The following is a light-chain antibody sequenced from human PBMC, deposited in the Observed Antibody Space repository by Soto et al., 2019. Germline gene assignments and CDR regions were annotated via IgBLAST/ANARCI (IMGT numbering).Light chain of an antibody. J-gene: IGKJ3*01. Sequence: DIQMTQSPSSLSASVGDRVTITCRASQRVSIYLNWYQLKPGKAPKLLIYSASTLQGGVPSRFSGSGSGTAFSLTISSLQPEDFATYCCQQSYSIPFTFGPGTKVDIK. CDR2: SAS. V-gene: IGKV1-39*01. CDR1: QRVSIY. CDR3: QQSYSIPFT.